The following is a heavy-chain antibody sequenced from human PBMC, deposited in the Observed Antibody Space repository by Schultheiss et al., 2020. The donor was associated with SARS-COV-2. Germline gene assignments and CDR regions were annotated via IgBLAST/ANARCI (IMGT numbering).Heavy chain of an antibody. CDR3: AKGAVGVAAIDY. V-gene: IGHV3-66*01. D-gene: IGHD6-19*01. Sequence: GGSLRLSCVASGFIVSHNYMTWVRQAPGKGLEWVSVIYSGGPTYYADSVKGRFTIYRDNSKDTLSLLLNSLRVEDTAVYYCAKGAVGVAAIDYWGQGTLVTVSS. J-gene: IGHJ4*02. CDR2: IYSGGPT. CDR1: GFIVSHNY.